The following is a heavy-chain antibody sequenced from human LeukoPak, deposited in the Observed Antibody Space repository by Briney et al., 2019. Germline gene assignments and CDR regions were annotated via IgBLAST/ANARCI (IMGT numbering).Heavy chain of an antibody. D-gene: IGHD3-22*01. Sequence: GESLKISCEASGSTFSNYWIGWVRQLPGKGLEWMGIIYPDDSNTIYSPSFQGRVTISADKSISTAYLQWSSLKASDTAMYYCARSRDSSGYYYLIWGQGTLVTVSS. V-gene: IGHV5-51*01. J-gene: IGHJ4*02. CDR1: GSTFSNYW. CDR2: IYPDDSNT. CDR3: ARSRDSSGYYYLI.